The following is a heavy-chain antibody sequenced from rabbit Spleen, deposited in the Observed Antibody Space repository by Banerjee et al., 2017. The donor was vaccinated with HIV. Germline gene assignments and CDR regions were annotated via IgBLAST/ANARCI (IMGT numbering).Heavy chain of an antibody. CDR2: IYTGNSKT. CDR1: GFSFSSSYD. V-gene: IGHV1S40*01. CDR3: ARDAGRGDYIDGVFNL. Sequence: QSLEESGGGLVQPGASLTLTCTASGFSFSSSYDMCWVRQAPGKGLEWIACIYTGNSKTYYASWAKGRFTISKTSSTTVTLQMTSLTVADTATYFCARDAGRGDYIDGVFNLWGQGTLVTVS. J-gene: IGHJ4*01. D-gene: IGHD8-1*01.